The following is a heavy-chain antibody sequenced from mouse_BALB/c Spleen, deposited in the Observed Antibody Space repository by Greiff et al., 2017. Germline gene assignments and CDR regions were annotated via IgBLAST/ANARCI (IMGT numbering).Heavy chain of an antibody. J-gene: IGHJ2*01. CDR2: ISYSGST. V-gene: IGHV3-2*02. CDR3: ARELYGNYRFDY. Sequence: ESGPGLVKPSQSLSLTCTVTGYSITSDYAWNWIRQFPGNKLEWMGYISYSGSTSYNPSLKSRISITRDTSKNQFFLQLNSVTTEDTATYYCARELYGNYRFDYWGQGTTLTVSS. CDR1: GYSITSDYA. D-gene: IGHD2-1*01.